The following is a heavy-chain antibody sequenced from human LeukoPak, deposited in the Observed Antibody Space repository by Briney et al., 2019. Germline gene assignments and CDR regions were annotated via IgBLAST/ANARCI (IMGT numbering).Heavy chain of an antibody. CDR1: GFTFSSYA. D-gene: IGHD2-15*01. CDR3: ARGYCSGGSCYSHFDY. V-gene: IGHV3-30-3*01. CDR2: ISYDGSNK. J-gene: IGHJ4*02. Sequence: GGSLRLSCAASGFTFSSYAMHWGRQAPGKGLEWGAVISYDGSNKYYADSVKGRFTISRDNSKNTLYLQMNSLRAEATAVYYCARGYCSGGSCYSHFDYWGQGTLVTVSS.